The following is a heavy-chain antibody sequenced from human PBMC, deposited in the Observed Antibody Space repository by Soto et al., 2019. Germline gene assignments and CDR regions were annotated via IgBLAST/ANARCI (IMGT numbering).Heavy chain of an antibody. Sequence: QVQLVQSGAEVKKPGASVKVSCKASGYTFTSYAMHWVRQAPGQRLEWMGWINAGNGNTKYSQKFQGRVTITRDTSASTAYMELSSLRSEDTAVYYCARAHYDSLTGYSLNWFDPWGQGTLVTVSS. J-gene: IGHJ5*02. CDR3: ARAHYDSLTGYSLNWFDP. V-gene: IGHV1-3*01. CDR1: GYTFTSYA. D-gene: IGHD3-9*01. CDR2: INAGNGNT.